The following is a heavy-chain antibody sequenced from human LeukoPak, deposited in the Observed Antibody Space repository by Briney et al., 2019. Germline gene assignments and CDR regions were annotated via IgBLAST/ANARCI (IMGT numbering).Heavy chain of an antibody. CDR3: AKTILTATTPFDY. CDR2: IGGSGDST. D-gene: IGHD4-17*01. J-gene: IGHJ4*02. Sequence: GGSLRLSCAASGFSFSNYAMNWVRQAPGKGLEWVSTIGGSGDSTYYADSVKGRFTISRDNSKNTLYLQMNSLRAEDTAVYYCAKTILTATTPFDYWGQGTLVTVSS. CDR1: GFSFSNYA. V-gene: IGHV3-23*01.